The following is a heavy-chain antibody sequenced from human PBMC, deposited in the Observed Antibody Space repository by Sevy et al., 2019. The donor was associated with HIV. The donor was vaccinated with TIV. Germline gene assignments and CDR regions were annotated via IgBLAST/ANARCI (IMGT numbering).Heavy chain of an antibody. CDR3: AGDDCSSLSCHGSLLY. Sequence: ASVKVSCKASGYTFTSYGISWVRQAPGQGLEWMGWISTFNVNTNNAQKFQGRVTMTTDTSTRTAYMELRSLRSDDTAVYYCAGDDCSSLSCHGSLLYWGQGTLVTVSS. CDR1: GYTFTSYG. CDR2: ISTFNVNT. V-gene: IGHV1-18*01. D-gene: IGHD2-2*01. J-gene: IGHJ1*01.